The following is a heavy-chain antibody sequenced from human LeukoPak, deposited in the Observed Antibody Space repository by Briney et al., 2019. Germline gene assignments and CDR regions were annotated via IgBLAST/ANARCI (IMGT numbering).Heavy chain of an antibody. CDR1: GFSVNSYYY. D-gene: IGHD5-24*01. Sequence: SESLSLTCSVSGFSVNSYYYWVWIRQPPGKGLEWIGAIFRDGYTYYTPSLESRVIISIDTSEDQFSLKLNSVTAADTAVYYCVKHRDAYIPNCFDPWGQGTLVTVSS. V-gene: IGHV4-38-2*01. CDR2: IFRDGYT. J-gene: IGHJ5*02. CDR3: VKHRDAYIPNCFDP.